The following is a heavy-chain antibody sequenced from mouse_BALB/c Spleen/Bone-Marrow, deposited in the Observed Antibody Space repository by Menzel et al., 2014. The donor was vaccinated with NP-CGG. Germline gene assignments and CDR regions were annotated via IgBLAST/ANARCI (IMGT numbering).Heavy chain of an antibody. V-gene: IGHV1-82*01. Sequence: VQLQQSGPELVEPGASVKISCKASGYAFSSSWMNWVKQRPGQGLEWIGRIYPGDGDTNYNGKFKGKATLTADKSSSTAYMQLSSLTSVDSAVYFCARDYYGSSYDYWGQGTTLTVSS. D-gene: IGHD1-1*01. CDR2: IYPGDGDT. CDR1: GYAFSSSW. CDR3: ARDYYGSSYDY. J-gene: IGHJ2*01.